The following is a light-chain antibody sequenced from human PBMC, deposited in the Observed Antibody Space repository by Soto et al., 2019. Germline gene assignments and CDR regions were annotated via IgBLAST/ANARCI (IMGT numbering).Light chain of an antibody. J-gene: IGKJ4*01. V-gene: IGKV2-28*01. CDR2: SVS. CDR3: MNAVQTLT. Sequence: DIVMTQSPLSLAVTLGEPASISCRSSQSPLHSNGNTYLDWYLQKPGQSPQLLIYSVSFRASGVPDRFSGSGSDTVFTLKISRVEAEDVGFYYCMNAVQTLTFGGGTRVEIK. CDR1: QSPLHSNGNTY.